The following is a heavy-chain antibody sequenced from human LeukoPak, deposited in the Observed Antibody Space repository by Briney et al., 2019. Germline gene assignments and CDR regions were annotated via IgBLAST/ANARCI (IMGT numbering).Heavy chain of an antibody. V-gene: IGHV1-2*02. CDR3: ARSDSYTWFDP. Sequence: ASVKVSCKASGYTFTSYDIKWVRQATGQGLEWMGWINPDNGVTDYAQKFQGRVTMTRDTSISAVYVELSRLRSDDTAVYYCARSDSYTWFDPWGQGTLVTVSS. CDR1: GYTFTSYD. CDR2: INPDNGVT. D-gene: IGHD2-21*01. J-gene: IGHJ5*02.